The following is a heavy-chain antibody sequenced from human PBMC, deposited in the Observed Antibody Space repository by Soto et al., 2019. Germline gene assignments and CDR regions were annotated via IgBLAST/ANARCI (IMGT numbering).Heavy chain of an antibody. J-gene: IGHJ5*02. CDR3: ARGISARDCSSTSCYVSNWFDP. Sequence: QVQLVQSGAEVKKPGSSVKVSCKASGGTFSSYAISWVRQAPGQGLEWMGGIIPIFGTANYAQKFQGRVTITADKSTSTAYMELSSLRSEDTAVYYCARGISARDCSSTSCYVSNWFDPWGQGTLVTVSS. CDR2: IIPIFGTA. CDR1: GGTFSSYA. V-gene: IGHV1-69*06. D-gene: IGHD2-2*01.